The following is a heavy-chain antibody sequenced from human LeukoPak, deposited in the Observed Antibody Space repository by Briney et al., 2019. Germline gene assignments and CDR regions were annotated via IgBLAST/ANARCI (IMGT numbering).Heavy chain of an antibody. D-gene: IGHD3-16*01. CDR2: INHSGST. Sequence: PSETLSLTCAVYGGSFSGYYWSWIRQPPGKGLEWIGEINHSGSTNYNPSLKSRVTISVDTSKNQFSLKLSSVTAADTAVYYCARGGGGGHFDYWGQGTLVTVSS. CDR3: ARGGGGGHFDY. J-gene: IGHJ4*02. CDR1: GGSFSGYY. V-gene: IGHV4-34*01.